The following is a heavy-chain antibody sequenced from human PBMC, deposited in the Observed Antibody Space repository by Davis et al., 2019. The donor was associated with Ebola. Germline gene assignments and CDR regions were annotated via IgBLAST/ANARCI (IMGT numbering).Heavy chain of an antibody. CDR3: AREIGYYGMDV. J-gene: IGHJ6*02. Sequence: SETLSLTCAVYGGSFSGYYWSWIRQPPGKGLEWIGSIYYSGSTYYNPSLKSRVTISVDTSKNQFSLKLSSVTAADTAVYYCAREIGYYGMDVWGQGTTVTVSS. CDR2: IYYSGST. CDR1: GGSFSGYY. V-gene: IGHV4-34*01.